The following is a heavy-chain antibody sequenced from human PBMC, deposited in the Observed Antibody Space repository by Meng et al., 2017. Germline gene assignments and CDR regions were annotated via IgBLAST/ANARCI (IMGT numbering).Heavy chain of an antibody. CDR2: IKQDGSEK. V-gene: IGHV3-7*01. CDR1: GFTFSSHW. CDR3: ARDRATDSSWQNYYYYYGMDV. J-gene: IGHJ6*02. D-gene: IGHD6-13*01. Sequence: GGSLRLSCAASGFTFSSHWMSWVRQAPGKGLEWVANIKQDGSEKYYVDSVKGRFTISRDNAKNSLYLQMNSLRAENTAVYYCARDRATDSSWQNYYYYYGMDVWGQGTTVTVSS.